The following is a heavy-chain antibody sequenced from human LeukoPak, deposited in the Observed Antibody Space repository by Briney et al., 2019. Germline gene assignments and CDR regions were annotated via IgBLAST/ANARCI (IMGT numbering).Heavy chain of an antibody. V-gene: IGHV4-61*02. Sequence: SQTLSLTCTVSGGSISSGSYYWSWIRQPAGKGLEWIGRFYTSENTNYNPSLKSRVTISLDTSKNQFSLKLSSVTAADTAVYYCARDDFGVVGFAYWGQGTLVTVSS. CDR1: GGSISSGSYY. CDR2: FYTSENT. CDR3: ARDDFGVVGFAY. D-gene: IGHD3-3*01. J-gene: IGHJ4*02.